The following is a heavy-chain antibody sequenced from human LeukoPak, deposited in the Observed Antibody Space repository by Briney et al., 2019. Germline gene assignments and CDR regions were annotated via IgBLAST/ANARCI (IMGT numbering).Heavy chain of an antibody. Sequence: PGRSLRLSCAASGFTFSSYGMHWVRQAPGKGLEWVAVISYDGSNKYYADSVKGRFTISRDNSKNTLYLQMNSLRAEDTAVYYCAKDRSSSWRDYFDYWGQVTLVPVSS. D-gene: IGHD6-13*01. CDR3: AKDRSSSWRDYFDY. CDR1: GFTFSSYG. V-gene: IGHV3-30*18. J-gene: IGHJ4*02. CDR2: ISYDGSNK.